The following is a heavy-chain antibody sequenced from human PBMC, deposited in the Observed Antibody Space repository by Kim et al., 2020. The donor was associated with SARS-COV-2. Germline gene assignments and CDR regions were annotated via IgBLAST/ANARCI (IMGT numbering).Heavy chain of an antibody. CDR3: ARELLHNWFDP. V-gene: IGHV4-4*07. CDR2: T. J-gene: IGHJ5*02. Sequence: TNYTPSLQSRVTMSIDTSKNQFSLKLGSVTAADTAVYYCARELLHNWFDPWGQGTLVTVSS. D-gene: IGHD2-15*01.